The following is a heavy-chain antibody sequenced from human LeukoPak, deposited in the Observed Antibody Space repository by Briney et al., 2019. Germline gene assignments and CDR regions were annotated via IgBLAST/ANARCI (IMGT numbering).Heavy chain of an antibody. CDR1: GFTFTNYG. J-gene: IGHJ4*02. CDR3: VNLPYNWNEYFDDY. D-gene: IGHD1-1*01. Sequence: GGSLRLSCAASGFTFTNYGMRWVRQAPGKGLEWVAYIASDGNYRDYVDSVRGRVTVSRDNSKNTLYLQMDSLRAEDTAVYYCVNLPYNWNEYFDDYWGQGNLVTVSS. V-gene: IGHV3-30*02. CDR2: IASDGNYR.